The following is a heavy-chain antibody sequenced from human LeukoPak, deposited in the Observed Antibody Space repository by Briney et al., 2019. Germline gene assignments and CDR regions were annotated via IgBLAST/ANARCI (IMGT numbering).Heavy chain of an antibody. D-gene: IGHD3-3*01. CDR1: GFTFDDYA. J-gene: IGHJ4*02. Sequence: PGGSLRLSCAASGFTFDDYAMHWVRQAPGKGLEWVSAISGSGGSTYYADSVKGRFTISRDNSKNTLYLQMNSLRAEDTAVYYCASISYYDFWSGSSTFDYWGQGTLVTVSS. V-gene: IGHV3-23*01. CDR2: ISGSGGST. CDR3: ASISYYDFWSGSSTFDY.